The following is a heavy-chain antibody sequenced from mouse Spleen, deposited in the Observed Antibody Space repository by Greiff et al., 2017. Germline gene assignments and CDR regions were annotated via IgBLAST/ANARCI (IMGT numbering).Heavy chain of an antibody. CDR2: IDPSDSYT. J-gene: IGHJ1*03. CDR1: GYTFTSYW. V-gene: IGHV1-69*01. CDR3: ARPHYSNSYWYFDV. D-gene: IGHD2-5*01. Sequence: VQLQQPGAELVMPGASVKLSCKASGYTFTSYWMHWVKQRPGQGLEWIGEIDPSDSYTNYNQKFKGKATLTVDKSSSTAYMQLSSLTSEDSAVYYCARPHYSNSYWYFDVWGTGTTVTVSS.